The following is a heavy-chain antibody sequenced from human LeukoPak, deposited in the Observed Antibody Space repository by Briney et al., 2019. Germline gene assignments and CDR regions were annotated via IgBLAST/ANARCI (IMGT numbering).Heavy chain of an antibody. CDR3: ARAPSEIGGYYPEYFRH. D-gene: IGHD3-22*01. CDR1: GLTFSTYW. Sequence: PGGSLRLSCAASGLTFSTYWMHWVRQAPGKGLVWVSRIKSDGGTNYADSVKGRFTISRDNAKKTASLQMNSLRPEDTGVYYCARAPSEIGGYYPEYFRHWGQGTLVTVSS. J-gene: IGHJ1*01. V-gene: IGHV3-74*01. CDR2: IKSDGGT.